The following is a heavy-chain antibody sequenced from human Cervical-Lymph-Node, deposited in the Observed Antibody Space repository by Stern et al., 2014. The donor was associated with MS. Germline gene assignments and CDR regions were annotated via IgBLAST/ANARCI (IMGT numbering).Heavy chain of an antibody. J-gene: IGHJ6*02. CDR1: GFTFSSFW. V-gene: IGHV3-7*01. D-gene: IGHD2-15*01. CDR2: IKQDGSEQ. CDR3: ARGGVLPYYYGMDV. Sequence: EMQLVESGGGLVQPGGSLRLSCAASGFTFSSFWMNWVRQAPGKGLAWVANIKQDGSEQYYVDSVKGRLTISRDNAQNSLYLQMNSLRAEDTAVYYCARGGVLPYYYGMDVWGQGTTVTVSS.